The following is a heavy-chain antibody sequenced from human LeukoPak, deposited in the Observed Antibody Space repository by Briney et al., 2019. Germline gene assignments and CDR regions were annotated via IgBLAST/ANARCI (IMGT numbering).Heavy chain of an antibody. CDR3: ARDKVVGATHFDC. Sequence: GRSLRLSCAASGFSFGGYALHWVRQAPGKGLEWVASISWNSGDIVHADSVKGRFTISRDNAKNSLFLQMNGLRAEDTAVYYCARDKVVGATHFDCWGQGILVTVSS. CDR1: GFSFGGYA. D-gene: IGHD1-26*01. CDR2: ISWNSGDI. V-gene: IGHV3-9*01. J-gene: IGHJ4*02.